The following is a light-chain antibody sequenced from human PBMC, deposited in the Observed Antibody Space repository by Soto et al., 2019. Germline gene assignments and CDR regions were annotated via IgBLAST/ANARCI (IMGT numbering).Light chain of an antibody. CDR1: QSVNSD. CDR2: EIS. V-gene: IGKV3D-15*01. J-gene: IGKJ5*01. CDR3: QQYNNWPRDT. Sequence: EIVLTQSPATLSLSPGERATLSCRATQSVNSDLAWFQQKPGQAPRLLIYEISNRATGIPARFSGSGSGTEFTLTISSLQSEDFAVYYCQQYNNWPRDTFGQGTRLEI.